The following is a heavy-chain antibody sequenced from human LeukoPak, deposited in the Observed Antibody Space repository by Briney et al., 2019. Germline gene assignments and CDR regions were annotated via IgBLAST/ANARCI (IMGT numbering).Heavy chain of an antibody. J-gene: IGHJ4*02. V-gene: IGHV3-23*01. Sequence: GGSLRLSCAASGFTFSSYAMSWVRQAPGKGLEWGSGISGSGDSTYYADSVKGRFTISRDNSKNTLYLLMNSLRAEDTAVYYCAEVRGLYSGSYVFDYWGQGTLVTVSS. D-gene: IGHD1-26*01. CDR1: GFTFSSYA. CDR2: ISGSGDST. CDR3: AEVRGLYSGSYVFDY.